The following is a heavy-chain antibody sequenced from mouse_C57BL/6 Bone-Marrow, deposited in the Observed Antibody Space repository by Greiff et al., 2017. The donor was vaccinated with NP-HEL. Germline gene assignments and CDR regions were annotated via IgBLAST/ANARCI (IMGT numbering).Heavy chain of an antibody. CDR1: GFTFSSYG. CDR2: ISSGGSYT. J-gene: IGHJ4*01. D-gene: IGHD4-1*01. V-gene: IGHV5-6*01. CDR3: ARQTGKKGYAMDY. Sequence: EVQLQESGGDLVKPGGSLKLSCAASGFTFSSYGMSWVRQTPDKRLEWVATISSGGSYTYYPDSVKGRFTISRDNAKNTLYLQMSSLKSEDTAMYYCARQTGKKGYAMDYWGQGTSVTVSS.